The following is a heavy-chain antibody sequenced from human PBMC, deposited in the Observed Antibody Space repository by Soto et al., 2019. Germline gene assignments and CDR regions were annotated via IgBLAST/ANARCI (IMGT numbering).Heavy chain of an antibody. CDR2: ISAYNGNL. V-gene: IGHV1-18*01. Sequence: QVQLVQSGAEVKMPGASVKVSCKASGYTFINYGISWVRQAPGQGLEWMEWISAYNGNLNYAQKIQGRVTMTTDASTTTAYMELRSLRSDDTAVYYCARDGISGAEPFEIWGQGTMVTVSS. CDR3: ARDGISGAEPFEI. CDR1: GYTFINYG. D-gene: IGHD1-20*01. J-gene: IGHJ3*02.